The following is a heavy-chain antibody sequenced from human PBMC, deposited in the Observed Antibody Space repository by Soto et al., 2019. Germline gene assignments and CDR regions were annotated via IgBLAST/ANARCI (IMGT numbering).Heavy chain of an antibody. Sequence: QVQLQESGPGLVKPSQTLSLTCSVSGGSISSGGYYWSWIRQHPGQGLDLIGYIYYSGSTYYNPSLKSRVSISLDTSKNQFFLKLNSVTAADTAVYYCARIWGYGGNSRFDSWGQGTLVIDSS. D-gene: IGHD4-17*01. CDR2: IYYSGST. J-gene: IGHJ4*02. CDR1: GGSISSGGYY. CDR3: ARIWGYGGNSRFDS. V-gene: IGHV4-31*03.